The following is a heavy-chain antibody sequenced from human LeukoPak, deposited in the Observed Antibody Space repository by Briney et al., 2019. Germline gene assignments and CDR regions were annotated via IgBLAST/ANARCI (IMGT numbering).Heavy chain of an antibody. CDR3: ARPSHWNNAFDI. CDR2: IYCGGST. D-gene: IGHD1/OR15-1a*01. J-gene: IGHJ3*02. CDR1: GGSISNYY. Sequence: PSETLSLTWTVAGGSISNYYWSWIRQPPGKGREWIGYIYCGGSTNYNPSLKSRVTISVDTSKNQFSLKLSSVTAAYTALYYCARPSHWNNAFDIWGQGTMVTVSS. V-gene: IGHV4-59*08.